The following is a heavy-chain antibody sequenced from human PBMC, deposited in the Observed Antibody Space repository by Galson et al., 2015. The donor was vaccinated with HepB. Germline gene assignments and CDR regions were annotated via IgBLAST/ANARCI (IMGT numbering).Heavy chain of an antibody. CDR2: IFPFDSDT. V-gene: IGHV5-51*01. CDR3: ASWDYGSDDSFDI. Sequence: QSGAEVKKPAESLKISCKASGYGLTTYWIGWVRQMPGKGLEWMGIIFPFDSDTRYNPSFQGQVTISVDMSITTAYLQWSSLKASDTAMYYCASWDYGSDDSFDIWGQGTMVTVSS. D-gene: IGHD3-16*01. CDR1: GYGLTTYW. J-gene: IGHJ3*02.